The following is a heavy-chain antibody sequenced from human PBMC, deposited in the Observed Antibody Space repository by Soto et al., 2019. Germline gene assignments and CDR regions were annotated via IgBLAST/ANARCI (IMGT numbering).Heavy chain of an antibody. J-gene: IGHJ6*02. CDR1: GLSFNIYW. CDR3: AGGMAGLDV. CDR2: INSDGSHT. V-gene: IGHV3-74*01. Sequence: EVQLVESGGGLVQPGGSLRLSCAASGLSFNIYWMHWVRQVPGKGLVWLASINSDGSHTIYVDSVKGRFTITRDNAKSTEFLQMDSMRDEDTGVYYCAGGMAGLDVWGQGTTVTVSS.